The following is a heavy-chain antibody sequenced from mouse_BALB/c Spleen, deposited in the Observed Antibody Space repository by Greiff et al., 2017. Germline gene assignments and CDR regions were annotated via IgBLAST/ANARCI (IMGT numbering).Heavy chain of an antibody. D-gene: IGHD1-1*01. CDR1: GYSITSDYA. Sequence: EVKLVESGPGLVKPSQSLSLTCTVTGYSITSDYAWNWIRQFPGNKLEWMGYISYSGSTSYNPSLKSRISITRDTSKNQFFLQLNSVTTEDTATYYWARSDYGSSRFAYWGQGTLVTVSA. J-gene: IGHJ3*01. CDR3: ARSDYGSSRFAY. CDR2: ISYSGST. V-gene: IGHV3-2*02.